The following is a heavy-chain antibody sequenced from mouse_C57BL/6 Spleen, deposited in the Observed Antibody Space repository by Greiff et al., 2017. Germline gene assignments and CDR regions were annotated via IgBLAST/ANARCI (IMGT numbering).Heavy chain of an antibody. CDR3: ARSSPAYSNDEGNAMDY. V-gene: IGHV1-63*01. CDR2: IYPGGGYT. D-gene: IGHD2-12*01. Sequence: QVQLKQSGAELVRPGTSVKMSCKASGYTFTNYWIGWAKQRPGHGLEWIGDIYPGGGYTNYNEKFKGKATLTADKSSSTAYMQFSSLTSEDSAIYYCARSSPAYSNDEGNAMDYWGQGTSVTVSS. J-gene: IGHJ4*01. CDR1: GYTFTNYW.